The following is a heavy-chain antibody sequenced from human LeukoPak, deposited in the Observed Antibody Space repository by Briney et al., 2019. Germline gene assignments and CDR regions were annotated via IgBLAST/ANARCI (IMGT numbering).Heavy chain of an antibody. CDR3: TKISPLRIEYFHH. J-gene: IGHJ1*01. Sequence: PGGSLRLSCAASGFTFSSFAMSWVHQAPGEGLEWVSVISGGADGTYHADSVKGRFTISRDNFKNTLYLQMNSLRAEDTAIYYCTKISPLRIEYFHHWGQGTVVTVSS. CDR2: ISGGADGT. V-gene: IGHV3-23*01. D-gene: IGHD5-12*01. CDR1: GFTFSSFA.